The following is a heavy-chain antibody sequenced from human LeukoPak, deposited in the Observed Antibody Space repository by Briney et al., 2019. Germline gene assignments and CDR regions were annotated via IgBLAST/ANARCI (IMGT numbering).Heavy chain of an antibody. CDR2: IYHSGST. Sequence: PSETLSLTCAVSGGSISSSNWWSWVRQPPGKGLAWIGEIYHSGSTNYNPSLKSRVTISVDKSKNQFSLKLSSVTAADTAVYYCARARGYYADYYGMDVWGQGTTVTVSS. V-gene: IGHV4-4*02. D-gene: IGHD3-22*01. CDR1: GGSISSSNW. J-gene: IGHJ6*02. CDR3: ARARGYYADYYGMDV.